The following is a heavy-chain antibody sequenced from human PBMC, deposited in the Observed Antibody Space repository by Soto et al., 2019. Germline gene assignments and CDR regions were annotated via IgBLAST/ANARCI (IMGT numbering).Heavy chain of an antibody. CDR2: ISSSGSTI. V-gene: IGHV3-11*01. CDR1: GFTFSDYY. J-gene: IGHJ6*03. Sequence: GGSLRLSCAASGFTFSDYYMSWIRQAPGKGLEWVSYISSSGSTIYYADSVKGRFTISRDNAKNSLYLQMNSLRAEDTAVYYCARGTRYGSGSYNYYYYYYMDVWGKGTTVTVSS. CDR3: ARGTRYGSGSYNYYYYYYMDV. D-gene: IGHD3-10*01.